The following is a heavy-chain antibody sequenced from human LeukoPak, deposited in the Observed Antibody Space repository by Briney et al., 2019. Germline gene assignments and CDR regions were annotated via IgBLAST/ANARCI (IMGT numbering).Heavy chain of an antibody. J-gene: IGHJ4*02. CDR1: GFTFSNFG. V-gene: IGHV3-33*06. CDR3: AKGYGSSWFTLPDY. CDR2: IWYHGNDK. Sequence: GRSLRLSCAASGFTFSNFGMHWVRQAPGKGPELVALIWYHGNDKFYADSVKGRFTISRDNSNNTLYLRMNSLRAEDTAVYYCAKGYGSSWFTLPDYWGQGTLVTVSS. D-gene: IGHD6-19*01.